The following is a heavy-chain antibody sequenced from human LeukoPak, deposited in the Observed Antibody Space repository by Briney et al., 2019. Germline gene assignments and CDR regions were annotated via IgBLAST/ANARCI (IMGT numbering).Heavy chain of an antibody. CDR2: IYTSGST. CDR3: ARERHRYYDFWSGYYTGETSYYYYYMDV. CDR1: GGSISSYY. J-gene: IGHJ6*03. Sequence: PSETLSLTCTVSGGSISSYYWSWIRQPAGKGLEWIGRIYTSGSTNYNPSLKSRVTMSVDTSKNQFSLKLSSVTAADTAVYYCARERHRYYDFWSGYYTGETSYYYYYMDVWGKGTTVTVSS. D-gene: IGHD3-3*01. V-gene: IGHV4-4*07.